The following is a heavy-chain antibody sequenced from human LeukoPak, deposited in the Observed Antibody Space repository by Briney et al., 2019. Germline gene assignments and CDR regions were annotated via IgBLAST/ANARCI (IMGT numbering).Heavy chain of an antibody. CDR2: IIPILGIA. Sequence: ASVKVSCQASGGTFSSYAISWVRQAPGQGLEWMGRIIPILGIANYAQKFQGRVTITADKSTSTAYMELSSLRSEDTAVYYCARNPGYCRGGSSCAEYFQHCGQGTLVTVSS. J-gene: IGHJ1*01. CDR3: ARNPGYCRGGSSCAEYFQH. CDR1: GGTFSSYA. V-gene: IGHV1-69*04. D-gene: IGHD2-15*01.